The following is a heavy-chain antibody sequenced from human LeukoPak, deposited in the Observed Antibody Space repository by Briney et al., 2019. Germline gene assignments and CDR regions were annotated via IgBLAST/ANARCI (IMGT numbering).Heavy chain of an antibody. CDR2: IIPILGIA. D-gene: IGHD3-22*01. CDR3: ARVAYDSSGYSSRHFDY. Sequence: GSSVKVSCKASGGTFSSYAISWVRQAPGQGLEWMGRIIPILGIANYVQKFQGRVTITADKSTSTAYMELSSLRSEDTAVYYCARVAYDSSGYSSRHFDYWGQGTLATVSS. CDR1: GGTFSSYA. V-gene: IGHV1-69*04. J-gene: IGHJ4*02.